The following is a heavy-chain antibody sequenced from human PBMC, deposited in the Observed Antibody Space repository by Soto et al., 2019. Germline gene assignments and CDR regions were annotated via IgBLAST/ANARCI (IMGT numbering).Heavy chain of an antibody. CDR2: IIPIFGTA. D-gene: IGHD2-2*01. V-gene: IGHV1-69*13. Sequence: SVKVSCKXSGGTFSSYAISWVRQAPGQGLEWMGGIIPIFGTANYAQKFQGRVTITADESTSTAYMELSSLRSEDTAVYYCARDGVGDCSSTSCSLAAFDIWGQGTMVTVSS. CDR3: ARDGVGDCSSTSCSLAAFDI. J-gene: IGHJ3*02. CDR1: GGTFSSYA.